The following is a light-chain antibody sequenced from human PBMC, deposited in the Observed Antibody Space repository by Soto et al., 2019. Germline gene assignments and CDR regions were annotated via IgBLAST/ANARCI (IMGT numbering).Light chain of an antibody. J-gene: IGLJ1*01. CDR3: QTWGTGIHYV. CDR2: LNSDGSH. Sequence: QPVLTQSPSASASLGASVKLTCTLSSGHSSSAIAWHQQQPEKGSRYLMKLNSDGSHSKGDGIPDRFSGSSSGAERYLTISSLQSEDEADYYCQTWGTGIHYVFGTGTKLTVL. CDR1: SGHSSSA. V-gene: IGLV4-69*01.